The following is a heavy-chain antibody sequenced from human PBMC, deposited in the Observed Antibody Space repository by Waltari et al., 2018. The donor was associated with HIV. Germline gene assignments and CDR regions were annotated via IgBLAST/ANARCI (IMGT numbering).Heavy chain of an antibody. D-gene: IGHD5-12*01. CDR2: FYLSGST. J-gene: IGHJ4*02. CDR3: AREVYSGYDRGIDY. V-gene: IGHV4-38-2*02. Sequence: QVQLQESGPGLVKPSETLSLTCAVSGYSISSGYYWGWIRQPPGKGLEWIRSFYLSGSTYYNPSRKSRVTISGDTSKNQFSLKLSSVIAADTAVYYCAREVYSGYDRGIDYWGQGTLVTVSS. CDR1: GYSISSGYY.